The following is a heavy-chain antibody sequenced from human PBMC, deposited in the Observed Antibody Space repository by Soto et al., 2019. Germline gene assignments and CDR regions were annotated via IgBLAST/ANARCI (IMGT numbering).Heavy chain of an antibody. CDR2: I. J-gene: IGHJ5*02. D-gene: IGHD1-1*01. Sequence: QLQLQESRSGLVRPSQTLSLTCAVSGGSISSGGYSWNWIRQPPGKGLEWIGYIYNPSLKSRVTIFVDKTNNQFYLKLSSVTAADTTVYSGARGQLGRNWFDPWGQGTLVTVSS. V-gene: IGHV4-30-2*01. CDR3: ARGQLGRNWFDP. CDR1: GGSISSGGYS.